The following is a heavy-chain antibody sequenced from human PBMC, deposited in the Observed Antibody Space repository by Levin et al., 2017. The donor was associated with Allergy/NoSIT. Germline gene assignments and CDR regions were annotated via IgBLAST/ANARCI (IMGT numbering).Heavy chain of an antibody. CDR2: FIAGGAT. D-gene: IGHD5-12*01. CDR1: GGSISGHY. CDR3: GRGLVFNDGNDGGNIY. Sequence: NPSETLSLTCTVSGGSISGHYWSWIRRPAGKGLEWIGRFIAGGATDYNPSLKSRVVMSVETSKNQFSLHVISVTAADPAVYYWGRGLVFNDGNDGGNIYWGQGTPVTVS. J-gene: IGHJ4*02. V-gene: IGHV4-4*07.